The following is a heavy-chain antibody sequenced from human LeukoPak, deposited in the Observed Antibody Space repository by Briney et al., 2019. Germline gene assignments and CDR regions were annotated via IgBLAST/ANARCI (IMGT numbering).Heavy chain of an antibody. CDR2: ISSGSSYK. V-gene: IGHV3-21*01. D-gene: IGHD1-7*01. J-gene: IGHJ6*03. CDR3: ARQELQSILVYYYYMDV. Sequence: PGGSLRLSCAASGFTFSSYTMNWVRQAPGKGLEWVSSISSGSSYKNYVDSMKGRFTISRDNAKNSLYLQMNSLRAEDTAVYYCARQELQSILVYYYYMDVWGKGTTVTVSS. CDR1: GFTFSSYT.